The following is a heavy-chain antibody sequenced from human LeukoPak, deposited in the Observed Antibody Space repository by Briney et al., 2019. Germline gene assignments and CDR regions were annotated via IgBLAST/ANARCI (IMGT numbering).Heavy chain of an antibody. D-gene: IGHD2-21*02. Sequence: GGSLRLSCVASGFIFNTYSMNWVRQAPGKGLEWVAHINPDGRDTYYVDSVKGRFTISRDNAQNSMYLQMNSLRVEDTAVYYCTSWGDTTAEYFQRWGQGTLVTVSS. V-gene: IGHV3-7*01. CDR2: INPDGRDT. CDR1: GFIFNTYS. CDR3: TSWGDTTAEYFQR. J-gene: IGHJ1*01.